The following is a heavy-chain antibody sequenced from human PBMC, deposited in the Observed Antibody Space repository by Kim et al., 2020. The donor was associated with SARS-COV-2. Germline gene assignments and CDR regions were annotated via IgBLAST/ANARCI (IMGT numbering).Heavy chain of an antibody. Sequence: GGSLRLSCAASQLTLSNFDISWVRQAPGKGLEWVSLITGNGDSTKYTDPVKGRFIISRDISTNTVYLQMNSLRVKNTAMYYCAICTSSRGCFGLNHDKWGQRTLVTVFS. D-gene: IGHD2-15*01. J-gene: IGHJ4*02. CDR2: ITGNGDST. V-gene: IGHV3-23*01. CDR3: AICTSSRGCFGLNHDK. CDR1: QLTLSNFD.